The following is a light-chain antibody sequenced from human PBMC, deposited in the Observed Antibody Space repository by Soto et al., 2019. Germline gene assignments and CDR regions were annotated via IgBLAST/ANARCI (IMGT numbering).Light chain of an antibody. Sequence: EIVRAQYGATLSVSPGERATLSCWVSQSVSSNFAWYQQKPGQAPRLLTYGASPRATGIPARFSGSGSGTEFTLTISSLQSEDFAVYYCQQYNNWPPWTFGQGTKVDIK. CDR1: QSVSSN. V-gene: IGKV3-15*01. CDR3: QQYNNWPPWT. CDR2: GAS. J-gene: IGKJ1*01.